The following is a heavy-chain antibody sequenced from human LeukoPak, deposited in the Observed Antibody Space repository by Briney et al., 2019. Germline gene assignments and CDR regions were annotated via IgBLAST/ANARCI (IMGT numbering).Heavy chain of an antibody. CDR2: ISSSSSYI. J-gene: IGHJ6*02. CDR3: ARDIFGYYGMDV. D-gene: IGHD3-10*02. V-gene: IGHV3-21*01. CDR1: RFTLSSYS. Sequence: GGSLLLSCAASRFTLSSYSMNWVRQAPGKGLEWVSSISSSSSYIYYADSVKGRFTISRDNAKNSLYLQMNSLRAEDTAVYYCARDIFGYYGMDVWGQGTTVTVSS.